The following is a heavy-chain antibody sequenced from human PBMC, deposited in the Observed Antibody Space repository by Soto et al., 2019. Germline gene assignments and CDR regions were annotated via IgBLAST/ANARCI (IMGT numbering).Heavy chain of an antibody. Sequence: SETLSLTCTVSGGSISSGGYYWSWIRQHTGKGLEWIGYIYYSGSTYYNPSLKSRVTISVDTSKNQFSLKLSSVTAADTAVYYCAKSLWDTSGWKTDYWGQGTLVTVSS. CDR1: GGSISSGGYY. D-gene: IGHD6-19*01. J-gene: IGHJ4*02. CDR3: AKSLWDTSGWKTDY. V-gene: IGHV4-31*03. CDR2: IYYSGST.